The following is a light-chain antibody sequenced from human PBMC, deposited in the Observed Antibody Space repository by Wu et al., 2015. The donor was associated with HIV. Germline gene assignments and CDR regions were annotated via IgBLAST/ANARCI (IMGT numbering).Light chain of an antibody. V-gene: IGKV3-15*01. CDR3: QQYYFWPT. J-gene: IGKJ4*01. CDR1: QSVRSN. Sequence: EIVMTQSPATLSVSPGERVTLSCRASQSVRSNLGWYQQKGGQAPRLLFYGASTRATDIPARFSGSGYGTDFTLNINRLEPEDIALYFCQQYYFWPTFGGGTRVEI. CDR2: GAS.